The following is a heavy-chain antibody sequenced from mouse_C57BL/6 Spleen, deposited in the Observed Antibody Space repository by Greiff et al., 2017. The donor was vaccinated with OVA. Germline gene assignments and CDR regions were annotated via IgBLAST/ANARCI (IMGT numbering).Heavy chain of an antibody. CDR2: IDPSDSYT. V-gene: IGHV1-69*01. J-gene: IGHJ4*01. CDR3: ARTFSGSYYSMDY. Sequence: VQLQQPGAELVMPGASVKLSCKASGYTFTSYWMHWVKQRPGQGLEWIGEIDPSDSYTNYNQKFKGKSTLTVDKSSSTAYMLLSSLTSDDSAVYYCARTFSGSYYSMDYWGQGTSVTVSS. CDR1: GYTFTSYW.